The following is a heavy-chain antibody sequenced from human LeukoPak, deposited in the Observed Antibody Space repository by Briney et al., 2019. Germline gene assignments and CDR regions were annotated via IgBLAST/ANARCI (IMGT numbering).Heavy chain of an antibody. D-gene: IGHD3-16*01. J-gene: IGHJ3*02. V-gene: IGHV3-30-3*01. CDR1: GFTFSSYA. CDR2: ISYDGSNK. CDR3: ARERDVTFDI. Sequence: GGSLRLSCAASGFTFSSYAMHWVRQAPGKGLEWVAVISYDGSNKYYADSVKGRFTISRDNSKNTLYLQMNSLRAEDTAVYYCARERDVTFDIWGQGTMVTVSS.